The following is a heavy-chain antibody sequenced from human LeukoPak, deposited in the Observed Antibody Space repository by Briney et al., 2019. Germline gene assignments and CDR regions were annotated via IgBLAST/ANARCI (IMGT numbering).Heavy chain of an antibody. Sequence: GGSLTLSCAASGFTFSSYSMNWVRQAPGKGLEWVSSISSSSSYIYYADSVKGRFTISRDNAKNSLYLQMNSLRAEDTAVYYCARDSSGWYPGYWGQGTLVTVSS. J-gene: IGHJ4*02. CDR3: ARDSSGWYPGY. CDR2: ISSSSSYI. CDR1: GFTFSSYS. D-gene: IGHD6-19*01. V-gene: IGHV3-21*01.